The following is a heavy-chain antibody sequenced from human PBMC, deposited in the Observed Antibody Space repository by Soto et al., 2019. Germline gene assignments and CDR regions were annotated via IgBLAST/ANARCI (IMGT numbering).Heavy chain of an antibody. CDR1: AGSISISSYY. Sequence: KSPETMSLTCTVSAGSISISSYYWGWIRQPPGKGLEWIGSIYYSGSTYYNPSLKSRVTISVDTSKNQFSLKLSSVTAADTAVYYCARHFLGVGAYYLYYFDYWGQGTLVTVSS. D-gene: IGHD1-26*01. CDR3: ARHFLGVGAYYLYYFDY. J-gene: IGHJ4*02. CDR2: IYYSGST. V-gene: IGHV4-39*01.